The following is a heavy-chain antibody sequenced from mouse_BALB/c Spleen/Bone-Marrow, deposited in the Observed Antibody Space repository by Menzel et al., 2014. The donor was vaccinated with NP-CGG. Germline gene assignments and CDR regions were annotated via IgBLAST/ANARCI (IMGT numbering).Heavy chain of an antibody. V-gene: IGHV1-14*01. CDR2: INPYNDVT. CDR3: AREGWLLRFDY. Sequence: EVKVVESGPELVKPGTSVKMSCKASGYIFTSYVMDWVKQKPGQGPEWIGYINPYNDVTNYNEKFKGKATLTSDKSSSTAYMEVSSLTSEDSAVYYCAREGWLLRFDYWGQGTTLTVSS. D-gene: IGHD2-3*01. J-gene: IGHJ2*01. CDR1: GYIFTSYV.